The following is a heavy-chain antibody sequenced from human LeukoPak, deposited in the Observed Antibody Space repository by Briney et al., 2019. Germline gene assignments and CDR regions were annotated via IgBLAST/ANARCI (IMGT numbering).Heavy chain of an antibody. CDR3: ARDLTAGTASY. V-gene: IGHV4-59*01. J-gene: IGHJ4*02. Sequence: SETLSLTRTVSGGSISSYYWSWIRQPPGKGLEWIGYIYYSGSTNYNPPLKSRVTISVDTSKYQFSLKLSSVTAADTAVYYCARDLTAGTASYWGQGTLVTVSS. D-gene: IGHD6-13*01. CDR2: IYYSGST. CDR1: GGSISSYY.